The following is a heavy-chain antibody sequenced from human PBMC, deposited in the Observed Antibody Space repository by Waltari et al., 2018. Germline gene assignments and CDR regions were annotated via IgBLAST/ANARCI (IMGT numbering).Heavy chain of an antibody. CDR2: ISAYNGNT. CDR3: ARVFYDILTGYPSFDY. J-gene: IGHJ4*02. Sequence: QVQLVQSGAEVKKPGASVKVSCKASGYTFTSYGISWVLQAPGQGLEWMGWISAYNGNTNYAQKLQGRVTMTTDTSTSTAYMELRSLRSDDTAVYYCARVFYDILTGYPSFDYWGQGTLVTVSS. D-gene: IGHD3-9*01. V-gene: IGHV1-18*01. CDR1: GYTFTSYG.